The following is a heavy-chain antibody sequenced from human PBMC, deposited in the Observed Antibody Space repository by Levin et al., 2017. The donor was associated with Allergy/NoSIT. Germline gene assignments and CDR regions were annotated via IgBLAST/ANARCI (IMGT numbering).Heavy chain of an antibody. V-gene: IGHV1-2*02. J-gene: IGHJ5*01. CDR2: INPNSGGT. Sequence: ASVKVSCKASGYSFSDYYIHWVRQAPGQGLEWMGRINPNSGGTNYAQTFQGRVTMTRDTSTCSAYMELRRLTSDDPGVYYCARDKSYRDTGGSYDSWGQGTLVTVSS. CDR1: GYSFSDYY. CDR3: ARDKSYRDTGGSYDS. D-gene: IGHD2-8*02.